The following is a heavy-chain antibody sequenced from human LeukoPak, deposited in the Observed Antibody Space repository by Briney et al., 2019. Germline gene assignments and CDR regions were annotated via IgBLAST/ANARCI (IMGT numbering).Heavy chain of an antibody. Sequence: GGSLRLSCAAPGVTFSGYSVNWVGQAPGRGLEWVSAITATSRHIYYADSVKGRFTMSRDNAKNSLYLQMNSLRAEDTAVYYCARDDKSNSWFEWDWFDPWGQGTLVTVSS. J-gene: IGHJ5*02. CDR3: ARDDKSNSWFEWDWFDP. D-gene: IGHD2/OR15-2a*01. CDR1: GVTFSGYS. CDR2: ITATSRHI. V-gene: IGHV3-21*04.